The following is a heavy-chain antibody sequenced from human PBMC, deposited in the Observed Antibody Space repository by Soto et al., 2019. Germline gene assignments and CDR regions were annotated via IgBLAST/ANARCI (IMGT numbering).Heavy chain of an antibody. CDR2: INAGNGNT. J-gene: IGHJ5*02. CDR1: GYTFTSYA. Sequence: SVKVSCKASGYTFTSYAMHWVRQAPGQRLEWMGWINAGNGNTKYSQKFQGRVTITRDTSASTAYMELSSLRSEDTAVYYCARAHFGYCSGGSCSPGFWFDPWGQGTLVTVSS. V-gene: IGHV1-3*01. D-gene: IGHD2-15*01. CDR3: ARAHFGYCSGGSCSPGFWFDP.